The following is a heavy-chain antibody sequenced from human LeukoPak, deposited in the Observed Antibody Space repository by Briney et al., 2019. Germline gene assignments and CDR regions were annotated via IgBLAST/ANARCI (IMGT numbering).Heavy chain of an antibody. D-gene: IGHD3-22*01. Sequence: PEASVKVSCKASGGTFSSYAISWVRQAPGQGLEWMGRIIPILGIANYAQKFQGRVTITADKSTSTAYMELSSLRSEDTAVYYCAMRVSSGPVGGWGQGTLVTVSS. V-gene: IGHV1-69*04. CDR1: GGTFSSYA. CDR2: IIPILGIA. CDR3: AMRVSSGPVGG. J-gene: IGHJ4*02.